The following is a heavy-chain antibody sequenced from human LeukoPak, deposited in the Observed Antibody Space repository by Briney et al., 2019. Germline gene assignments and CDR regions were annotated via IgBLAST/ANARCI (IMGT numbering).Heavy chain of an antibody. CDR1: GFTFNTYA. D-gene: IGHD3-3*01. V-gene: IGHV3-64*02. CDR2: ISSSGTNT. J-gene: IGHJ3*01. CDR3: ARAPIFGVVNGALDV. Sequence: GGSLRLSCAAAGFTFNTYAIHWVRLAPGKRLEYVSAISSSGTNTYYADSVKGRFTISRDNSKNTVYLQMGSLRAEDMAVYYCARAPIFGVVNGALDVWGQGTVVTVSS.